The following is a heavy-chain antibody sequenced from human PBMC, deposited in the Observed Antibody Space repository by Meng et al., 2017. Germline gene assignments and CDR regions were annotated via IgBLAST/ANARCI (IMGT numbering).Heavy chain of an antibody. CDR2: INPSDNSA. J-gene: IGHJ4*02. D-gene: IGHD7-27*01. CDR3: ATDNWGPHY. Sequence: QGTLVQSGAEVKKPRASVKVSCKASGDTLNTYNMHWVRQAPGQGLEWMGIINPSDNSAAYAQGFQGRLTMTRDTCTSTLYMELTSLQFEDTAIYYCATDNWGPHYWGQGTLVTVSS. CDR1: GDTLNTYN. V-gene: IGHV1-46*02.